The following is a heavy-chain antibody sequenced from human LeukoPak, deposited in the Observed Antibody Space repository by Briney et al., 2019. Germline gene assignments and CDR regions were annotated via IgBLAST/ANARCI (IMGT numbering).Heavy chain of an antibody. V-gene: IGHV4-39*01. CDR1: GGSISSSSYY. CDR3: ARTAGIAVAGARQYFDY. Sequence: PSETLSLTCSISGGSISSSSYYWGWIRQPPGKGLEWIGSFYCSGNPYYTPSLKTRVTISVDTSKNEFSLNLRSVTAADTAVYYCARTAGIAVAGARQYFDYWGQGKLVTVSS. J-gene: IGHJ4*02. D-gene: IGHD6-19*01. CDR2: FYCSGNP.